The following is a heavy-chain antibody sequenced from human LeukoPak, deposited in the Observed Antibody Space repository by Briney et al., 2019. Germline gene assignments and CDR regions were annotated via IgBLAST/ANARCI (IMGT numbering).Heavy chain of an antibody. CDR1: GFTFGSYS. V-gene: IGHV3-21*01. CDR2: ISSSSSYI. D-gene: IGHD5-18*01. Sequence: GGSLRLSCVASGFTFGSYSMNWVRQAPGKGLEWVSSISSSSSYIYYADSVKGRFTISRDNAKNSVYLQMNSLRAEDTAVYYCARVEVFRSQLSYYYYYMDVWGKGTTVTVSS. J-gene: IGHJ6*03. CDR3: ARVEVFRSQLSYYYYYMDV.